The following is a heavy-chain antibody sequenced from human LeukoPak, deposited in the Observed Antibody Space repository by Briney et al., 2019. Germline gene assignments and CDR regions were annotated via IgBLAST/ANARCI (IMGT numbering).Heavy chain of an antibody. J-gene: IGHJ4*02. Sequence: GGSLRLSCAASGFAFSNYWMHWVRQAAGKGLVWVSRINNDGSSTRYADSVKGRFTISRDNAKNTLYLQMNSLRAEDTAVYYCAREKYCYGSFDYWGQGTLVTVSS. V-gene: IGHV3-74*01. CDR3: AREKYCYGSFDY. D-gene: IGHD5-18*01. CDR1: GFAFSNYW. CDR2: INNDGSST.